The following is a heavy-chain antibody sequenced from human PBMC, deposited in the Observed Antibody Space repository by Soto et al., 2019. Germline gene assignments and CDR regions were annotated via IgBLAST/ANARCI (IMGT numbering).Heavy chain of an antibody. CDR3: ARTMYYYDSSGYYYVSYLDF. Sequence: QVQLEQSGPEVKKPGASVKVSCKASGYIFTSYGISWVRQAPGQGLEWMGWISAYNGNTSYAQKFQGRVTMATDTSTSTSYMELRSLRSDDTAVYYCARTMYYYDSSGYYYVSYLDFWGQGTLVTVSS. D-gene: IGHD3-22*01. V-gene: IGHV1-18*01. CDR1: GYIFTSYG. CDR2: ISAYNGNT. J-gene: IGHJ4*02.